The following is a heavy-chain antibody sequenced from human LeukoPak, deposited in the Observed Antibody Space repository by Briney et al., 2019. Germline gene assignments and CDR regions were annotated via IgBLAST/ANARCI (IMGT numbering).Heavy chain of an antibody. CDR3: ARRGYSGSYFLDY. J-gene: IGHJ4*02. CDR2: IYPGDSET. D-gene: IGHD1-26*01. V-gene: IGHV5-51*01. CDR1: GYSFMYYW. Sequence: GESLKISCKASGYSFMYYWIGGVRQMPGKGLEWMGIIYPGDSETSYSPSFQGQVTISADKSISTAYLQWSSLKASDTAMYYCARRGYSGSYFLDYWGQGTLVTVSS.